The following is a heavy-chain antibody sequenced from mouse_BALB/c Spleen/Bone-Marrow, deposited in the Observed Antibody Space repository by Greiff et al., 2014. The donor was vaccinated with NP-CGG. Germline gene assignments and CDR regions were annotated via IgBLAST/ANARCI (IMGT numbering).Heavy chain of an antibody. V-gene: IGHV1-69*02. D-gene: IGHD2-2*01. CDR1: GYTFTSYC. CDR2: IDPSDGYT. Sequence: QVQLQQSGAELVKPGASVKMSCKASGYTFTSYCMHWVRQRPGQGLEWIGDIDPSDGYTNYNQKFKGKATLTADKSSSTAYMQLSSLTSEDSAVYYCARGIYGYSAYWGQGTPLTVSS. CDR3: ARGIYGYSAY. J-gene: IGHJ2*01.